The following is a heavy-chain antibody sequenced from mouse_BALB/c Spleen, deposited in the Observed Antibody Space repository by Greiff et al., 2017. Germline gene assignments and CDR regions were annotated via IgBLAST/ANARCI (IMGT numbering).Heavy chain of an antibody. J-gene: IGHJ4*01. CDR2: INPSNGRT. Sequence: QVQLQQPGAELVKPGASVKLSCKASGYTFTSYWMHWVKQRPGQGLEWIGEINPSNGRTNYNEKFKIKATLTVDKSSSTAYMQLSSLTSEDSAVYYCARQAMDYWGQGTSVTVSA. CDR1: GYTFTSYW. V-gene: IGHV1S81*02. CDR3: ARQAMDY.